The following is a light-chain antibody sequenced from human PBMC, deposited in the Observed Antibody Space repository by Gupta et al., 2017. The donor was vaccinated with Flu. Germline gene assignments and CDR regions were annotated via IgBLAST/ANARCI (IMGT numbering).Light chain of an antibody. Sequence: EIVMTQSPATLSVSPGERATLSCRASQSVSSNLAWYQQKPGQAPRLLIYGASNRATGIAGRFSGSGSGKEFTLTSSSRQYEDFAVYYWQQANNLWTFGQGTKVEIK. V-gene: IGKV3-15*01. CDR1: QSVSSN. CDR3: QQANNLWT. J-gene: IGKJ1*01. CDR2: GAS.